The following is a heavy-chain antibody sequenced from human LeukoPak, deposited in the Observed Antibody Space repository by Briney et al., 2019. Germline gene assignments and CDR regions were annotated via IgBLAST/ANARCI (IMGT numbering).Heavy chain of an antibody. Sequence: SETLSLTCTVSGGSISSSSYYWGWIRQPPGKGLEWIGSIYYSGSTYYNPSLKSRVTISVDTSKNQFSLKLSSVTAADTAVYYCARQGPMLNYGDSDFDYWGQGTLVTVSS. J-gene: IGHJ4*02. CDR1: GGSISSSSYY. D-gene: IGHD4-17*01. CDR3: ARQGPMLNYGDSDFDY. CDR2: IYYSGST. V-gene: IGHV4-39*01.